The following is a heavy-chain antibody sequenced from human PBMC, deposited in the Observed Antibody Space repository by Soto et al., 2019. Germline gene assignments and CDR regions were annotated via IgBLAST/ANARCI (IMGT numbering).Heavy chain of an antibody. CDR1: GYTFASYG. CDR2: ISADNGNT. Sequence: QVQLVQSGAEVKKPGASVKVSCKASGYTFASYGISWVRQAPGQGLEWMGWISADNGNTNYAEKLQGRVTMTTDTYTSTAYMELRRLRSDDTAVYYCARLRAVGYYYGMDVWGQGTTVTVSS. D-gene: IGHD6-19*01. V-gene: IGHV1-18*01. CDR3: ARLRAVGYYYGMDV. J-gene: IGHJ6*02.